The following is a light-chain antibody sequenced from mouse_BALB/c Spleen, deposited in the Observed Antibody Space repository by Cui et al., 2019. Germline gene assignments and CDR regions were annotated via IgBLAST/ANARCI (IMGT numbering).Light chain of an antibody. CDR3: QQWSSNPWT. CDR2: LTS. V-gene: IGKV4-68*01. J-gene: IGKJ1*01. Sequence: QIVPTQSPALMSASPGEKVTMTCSASSSVSYMYWYQQKPRSSPKPWIYLTSNLASGVPARFSGSGSGTSYSLTISSMEAEDAATYYCQQWSSNPWTFSGSTKLEIK. CDR1: SSVSY.